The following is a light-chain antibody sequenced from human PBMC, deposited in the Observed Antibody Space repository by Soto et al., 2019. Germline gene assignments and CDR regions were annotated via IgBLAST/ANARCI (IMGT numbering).Light chain of an antibody. Sequence: DIQMTQSPSSLSASVGDRVTITCWASQSMSSYLNWYQQKPGKAPKLLIYAASSLQSGVPSRFSGSGSGTDFTLTISSLQPEDFATYYCQQSYSTPGLTFGGGTKVEIK. CDR3: QQSYSTPGLT. CDR1: QSMSSY. CDR2: AAS. J-gene: IGKJ4*01. V-gene: IGKV1-39*01.